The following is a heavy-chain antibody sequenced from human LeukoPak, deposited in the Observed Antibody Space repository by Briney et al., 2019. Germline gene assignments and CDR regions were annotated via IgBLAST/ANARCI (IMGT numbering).Heavy chain of an antibody. CDR2: INHLGHT. D-gene: IGHD6-19*01. J-gene: IGHJ4*02. CDR1: GFTFNHYA. Sequence: PGVSLRLSCAACGFTFNHYAMSWVRQAPGKGLGWVSGINHLGHTFYADSVKGRFTISRENSQNTLFLQMNSLRADDTAEYFCARDHGSQDSGAWYVFDYWGRGTLVTVSS. CDR3: ARDHGSQDSGAWYVFDY. V-gene: IGHV3-23*01.